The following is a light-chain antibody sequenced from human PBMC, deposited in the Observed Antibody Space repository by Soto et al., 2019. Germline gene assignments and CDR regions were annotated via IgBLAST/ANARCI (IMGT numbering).Light chain of an antibody. CDR2: KAS. CDR3: QQYGSSLWT. V-gene: IGKV1-5*03. Sequence: DIQVTQSPATLSASVGHRVTITCRASQSINTWLAWYQHKPGKAPKLMIYKASSLEGGVPSRFSGSGYGTDFNLTISRLETEDFAVYYCQQYGSSLWTFGQGTKVDIK. J-gene: IGKJ1*01. CDR1: QSINTW.